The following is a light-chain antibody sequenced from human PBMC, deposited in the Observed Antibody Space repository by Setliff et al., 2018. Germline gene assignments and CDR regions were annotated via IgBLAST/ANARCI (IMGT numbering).Light chain of an antibody. CDR2: EVS. Sequence: QSALTQPPSASGSPGQSVTISCTGTSSDVSGYNYVSWYQQHPGKAPKLMIYEVSKRPSGVPDRFSGSKSGNTASLTVSGFQAEDEADYYCSSYEGSNNDVFGTGTKVTVL. V-gene: IGLV2-8*01. CDR1: SSDVSGYNY. CDR3: SSYEGSNNDV. J-gene: IGLJ1*01.